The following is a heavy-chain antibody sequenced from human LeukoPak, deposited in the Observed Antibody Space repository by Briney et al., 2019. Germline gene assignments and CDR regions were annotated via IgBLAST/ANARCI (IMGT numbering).Heavy chain of an antibody. CDR2: INHSGST. V-gene: IGHV4-34*01. CDR3: ARYREGSDY. Sequence: PSETLSLTCAVYGGSFSGYYWSWIRQPPGKGLEWIGEINHSGSTNYNPSLKSRVTISVDTSKNQFSLKLSSVTAADTAVYYCARYREGSDYWGQGTLVTVSS. J-gene: IGHJ4*02. CDR1: GGSFSGYY. D-gene: IGHD1-26*01.